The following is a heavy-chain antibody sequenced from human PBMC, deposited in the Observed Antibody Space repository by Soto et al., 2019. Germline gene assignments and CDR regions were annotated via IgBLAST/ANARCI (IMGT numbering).Heavy chain of an antibody. CDR1: GFTFSSYS. J-gene: IGHJ4*02. Sequence: GGSLRLSCAASGFTFSSYSMNWVRQAPGKGLEWVSSISSRSSYIYYADSVKGRFTISRDNAKNSLYLQMNSLRAEDTAVYYCASNVDLDYWGQGTLVTVSS. CDR3: ASNVDLDY. V-gene: IGHV3-21*01. D-gene: IGHD5-12*01. CDR2: ISSRSSYI.